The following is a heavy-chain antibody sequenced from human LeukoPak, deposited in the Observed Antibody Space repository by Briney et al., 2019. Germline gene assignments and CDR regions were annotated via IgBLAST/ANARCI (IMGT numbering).Heavy chain of an antibody. CDR1: GYTFTGYY. CDR3: ARGHSRSGAFDI. J-gene: IGHJ3*02. CDR2: INPNSDGK. V-gene: IGHV1-2*06. D-gene: IGHD4-11*01. Sequence: ASVKVSCKASGYTFTGYYMHGVGQAPGEGLEGMGRINPNSDGKKYAQKFQGRVTMTRDTKISRAYMEMSRLRSDDAAVYYCARGHSRSGAFDIWGQGTMVTVSS.